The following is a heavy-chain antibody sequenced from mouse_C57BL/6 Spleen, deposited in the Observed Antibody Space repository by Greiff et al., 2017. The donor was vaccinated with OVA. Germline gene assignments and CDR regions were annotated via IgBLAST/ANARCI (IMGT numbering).Heavy chain of an antibody. V-gene: IGHV1-64*01. Sequence: QVQLQQPGAELVKPGASVKLSCKASGYTLTSYWMHWVKQKPGQGLEWIGMIHPNSGSTNYNEIFKSKATQTVDKCTSTAYMQLSSLTSEDSAVYYCANHAWFAYWGQGTLVTVSA. CDR3: ANHAWFAY. CDR2: IHPNSGST. CDR1: GYTLTSYW. J-gene: IGHJ3*01.